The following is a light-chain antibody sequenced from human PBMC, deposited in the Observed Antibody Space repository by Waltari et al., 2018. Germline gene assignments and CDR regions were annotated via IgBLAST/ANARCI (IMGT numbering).Light chain of an antibody. CDR3: QQLNGYPRT. V-gene: IGKV1-9*01. J-gene: IGKJ1*01. Sequence: DIHLTQSPSFLSASVGDRVTITCRASQGIRSWLAWYQQKPGEAPKLLIYDASTLQSGVPSRFSGSGSEAEFTLTINSLQPEDFASYYCQQLNGYPRTFGLGTKVQIK. CDR2: DAS. CDR1: QGIRSW.